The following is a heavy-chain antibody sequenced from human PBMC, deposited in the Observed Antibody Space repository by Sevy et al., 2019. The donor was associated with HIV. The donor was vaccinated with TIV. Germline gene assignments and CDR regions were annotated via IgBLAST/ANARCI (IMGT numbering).Heavy chain of an antibody. CDR3: ARAYYDFWSAWNFYYYYYMDV. CDR2: IIPILGIA. V-gene: IGHV1-69*10. Sequence: ASVKVSCKASGGTFSSYAISWVRQAPGQGLEWMGGIIPILGIANYAQKFQGRVTITADKSTSTAYMELSSLRSEDTAVYYCARAYYDFWSAWNFYYYYYMDVWGKRTTVTVSS. J-gene: IGHJ6*03. D-gene: IGHD3-3*01. CDR1: GGTFSSYA.